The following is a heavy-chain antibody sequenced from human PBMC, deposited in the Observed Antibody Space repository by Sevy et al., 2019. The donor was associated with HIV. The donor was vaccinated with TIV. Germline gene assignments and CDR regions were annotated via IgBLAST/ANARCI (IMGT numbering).Heavy chain of an antibody. CDR3: ARPGLAVAGTGEVLDYYYGMDV. D-gene: IGHD6-19*01. CDR2: ISYDGSNK. V-gene: IGHV3-30-3*01. Sequence: GGSLRLSCAASGFTFSSYAMHWVRQAPGKGLEWMAVISYDGSNKYYADSVKGRFTISRDNSKNTLYLQMNSLRAEDTAVYYCARPGLAVAGTGEVLDYYYGMDVWGQGTTVTVSS. CDR1: GFTFSSYA. J-gene: IGHJ6*02.